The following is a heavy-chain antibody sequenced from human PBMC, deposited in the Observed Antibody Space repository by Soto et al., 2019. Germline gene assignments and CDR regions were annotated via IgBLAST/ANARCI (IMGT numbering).Heavy chain of an antibody. CDR1: GGSISSYY. CDR2: IYYSGST. J-gene: IGHJ4*02. V-gene: IGHV4-59*01. Sequence: SETLSLTCTVSGGSISSYYWSWIRQPPGKGLEWIGYIYYSGSTNYNPSLKSRVTISVDTSKNQFSLKLSSVTAADTAVYYCARDLTDRGYDYWGQGTLVTVSS. CDR3: ARDLTDRGYDY. D-gene: IGHD5-12*01.